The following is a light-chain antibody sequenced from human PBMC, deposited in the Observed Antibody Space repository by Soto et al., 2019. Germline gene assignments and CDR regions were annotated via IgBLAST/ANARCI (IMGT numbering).Light chain of an antibody. V-gene: IGLV1-44*01. Sequence: QSVLTQPPSASGTPGQRVTISCSGSTSNIGSNTVNWYQQLPGSAPTLLMFSNDKRPSGVPDRFSGSKSGTSVSLAISGLQSEDEADYYCAAWDDSLNGVVFGGGTKLIVL. CDR1: TSNIGSNT. CDR2: SND. CDR3: AAWDDSLNGVV. J-gene: IGLJ3*02.